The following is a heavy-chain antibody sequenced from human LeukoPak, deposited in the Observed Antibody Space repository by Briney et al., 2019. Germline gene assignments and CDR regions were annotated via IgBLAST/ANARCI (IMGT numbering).Heavy chain of an antibody. Sequence: ASVKVSCKASGYTFTSYYMHWVRQAPGQGLEWMGWINPNSGGTNYAQKFQGRVTMTRDTSISTAYMELSRLRSDDTAVYYCARSLWFGELPHYWGQGTLVTVSS. D-gene: IGHD3-10*01. J-gene: IGHJ4*02. CDR3: ARSLWFGELPHY. V-gene: IGHV1-2*02. CDR1: GYTFTSYY. CDR2: INPNSGGT.